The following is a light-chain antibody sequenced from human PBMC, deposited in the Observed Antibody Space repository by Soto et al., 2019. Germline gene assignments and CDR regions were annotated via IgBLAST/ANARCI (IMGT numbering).Light chain of an antibody. V-gene: IGKV3-20*01. J-gene: IGKJ1*01. CDR3: QQYGSSPTWT. Sequence: EIVVTQSPAALSLSPGERATLSCRASQSVSSYLAWYQQKLGQAPRLLIYGASSRATGIPDRFSGSGSGTDFTLTISRLEPEDSAVYYCQQYGSSPTWTFGQGTKVDIK. CDR2: GAS. CDR1: QSVSSY.